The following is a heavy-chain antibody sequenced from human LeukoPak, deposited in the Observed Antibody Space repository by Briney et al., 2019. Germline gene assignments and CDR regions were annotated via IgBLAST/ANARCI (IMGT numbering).Heavy chain of an antibody. D-gene: IGHD1-26*01. J-gene: IGHJ4*02. CDR3: ASTGLRGEQPFDY. CDR1: GFTFSSHG. V-gene: IGHV3-23*01. Sequence: PGGSLRLSCAASGFTFSSHGMNWVRQAPGKGLEWVSGISPSGGITYYTDSVKGRFTISRDNSKNTQSLQMNSLRAEDTAVYYCASTGLRGEQPFDYWGRGTLVTVSS. CDR2: ISPSGGIT.